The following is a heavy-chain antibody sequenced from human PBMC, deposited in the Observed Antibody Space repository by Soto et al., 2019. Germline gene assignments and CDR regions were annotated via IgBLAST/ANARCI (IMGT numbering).Heavy chain of an antibody. J-gene: IGHJ6*02. CDR2: ISAYNGNT. V-gene: IGHV1-18*01. Sequence: ASVKVSCKASGYTFTSYGISWVRQAPGQGLEWMGWISAYNGNTNYAQKLQGRVTMTTDTSTSTAYMELRSLRSDDTAVYYCAKTRGAMIYAIPVYVMDVWGQGTTVTVSS. D-gene: IGHD2-8*01. CDR3: AKTRGAMIYAIPVYVMDV. CDR1: GYTFTSYG.